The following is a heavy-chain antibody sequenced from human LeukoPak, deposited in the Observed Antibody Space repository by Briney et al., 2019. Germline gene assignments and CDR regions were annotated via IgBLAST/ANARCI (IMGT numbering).Heavy chain of an antibody. V-gene: IGHV1-2*02. CDR1: GYTFTGYY. CDR3: ARVRWYYDSSGYYYGY. Sequence: GASVKVSCKASGYTFTGYYMHWVRQAPGQGLEWMGWINPNSGGTNYAQKFQGRVTMTRDTSISTAYMELSRLRSDDTAVYYCARVRWYYDSSGYYYGYWGQGTLVTVSS. CDR2: INPNSGGT. D-gene: IGHD3-22*01. J-gene: IGHJ4*02.